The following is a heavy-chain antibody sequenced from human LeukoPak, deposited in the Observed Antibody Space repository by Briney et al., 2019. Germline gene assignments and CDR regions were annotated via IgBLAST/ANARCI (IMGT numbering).Heavy chain of an antibody. CDR3: AKHPPSTRHYYYYMDV. Sequence: GGSLRLSCAASGFTFSSYAMSWVRQAPGKGLECVSGISGSGGSTHYADSVRGRFTISRDNSKNTLYLQMNSLRAEDTAVYYCAKHPPSTRHYYYYMDVRGKGATVTVSS. J-gene: IGHJ6*03. CDR2: ISGSGGST. V-gene: IGHV3-23*01. D-gene: IGHD5/OR15-5a*01. CDR1: GFTFSSYA.